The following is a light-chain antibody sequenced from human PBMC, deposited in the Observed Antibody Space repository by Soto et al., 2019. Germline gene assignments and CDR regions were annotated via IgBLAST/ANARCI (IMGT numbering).Light chain of an antibody. Sequence: QSVLTQPPSVSGAPGQRVTISCTGSSSNIGATYDVHWYQHLPGTAPKLLIYGNYNRPSGVPDRFSGSKSGASASLAITGLQAEDEADYYCQSYDSSLSEYVFGTGTKVT. CDR3: QSYDSSLSEYV. J-gene: IGLJ1*01. V-gene: IGLV1-40*01. CDR2: GNY. CDR1: SSNIGATYD.